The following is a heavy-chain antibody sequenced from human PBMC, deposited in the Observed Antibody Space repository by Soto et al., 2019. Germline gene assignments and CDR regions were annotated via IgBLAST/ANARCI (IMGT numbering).Heavy chain of an antibody. J-gene: IGHJ6*02. CDR2: ISYDGSNK. Sequence: GGSLRLSCAASGFTFSIYAMHWVRQAPGKGLEWVAVISYDGSNKYYADSVKGRFTISRDNSKNTLYLQMNSLRAEDTAVYYFARDSLLRFLEWSRYGKDGWGQGTTVTVSS. CDR1: GFTFSIYA. D-gene: IGHD3-3*01. V-gene: IGHV3-30-3*01. CDR3: ARDSLLRFLEWSRYGKDG.